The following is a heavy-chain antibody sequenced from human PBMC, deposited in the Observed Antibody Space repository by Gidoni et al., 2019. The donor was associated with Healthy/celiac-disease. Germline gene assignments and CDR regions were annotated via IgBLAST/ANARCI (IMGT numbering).Heavy chain of an antibody. J-gene: IGHJ6*02. CDR3: AREQLALGVNYYYYGMDV. CDR1: GFTFSTCW. Sequence: EVQLVESGGGLVQPGGSLRLSFAASGFTFSTCWMSWVRQAPGKGLEWVANIKQDGSEKYYVDSVKGRFTISRDNAKNSLYLQMNSLRAEDTAVYYCAREQLALGVNYYYYGMDVWGQGTTVTVSS. V-gene: IGHV3-7*03. D-gene: IGHD6-6*01. CDR2: IKQDGSEK.